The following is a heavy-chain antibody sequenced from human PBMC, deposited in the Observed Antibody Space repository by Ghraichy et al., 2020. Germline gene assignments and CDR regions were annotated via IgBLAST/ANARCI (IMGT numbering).Heavy chain of an antibody. CDR3: ARHDHGDHGNPNWFDP. Sequence: SQTLSLTCSVSGSSISNTLYYWGWIRQPPGKGLEWIGSIYYTGRTFQNPSLKSRVTINIDTSKHQFSLNLSSVTAADTAVYWLARHDHGDHGNPNWFDPWGQGTLVTVSS. CDR1: GSSISNTLYY. V-gene: IGHV4-39*01. CDR2: IYYTGRT. J-gene: IGHJ5*02. D-gene: IGHD4-17*01.